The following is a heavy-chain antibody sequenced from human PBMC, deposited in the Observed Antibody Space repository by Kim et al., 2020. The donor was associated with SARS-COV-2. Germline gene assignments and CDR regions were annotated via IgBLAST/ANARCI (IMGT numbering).Heavy chain of an antibody. D-gene: IGHD3-10*01. CDR1: GYTFTSYG. Sequence: ASVKVSCKASGYTFTSYGISWVRQAPGQGLEWMGWISTYNGNTNYAQKLQGRVTMTTDTSTSTAYMELRSLRSDDTAVYYCARDGVLLWFGELLQCDYWGQGTLVTVSS. CDR2: ISTYNGNT. V-gene: IGHV1-18*01. CDR3: ARDGVLLWFGELLQCDY. J-gene: IGHJ4*02.